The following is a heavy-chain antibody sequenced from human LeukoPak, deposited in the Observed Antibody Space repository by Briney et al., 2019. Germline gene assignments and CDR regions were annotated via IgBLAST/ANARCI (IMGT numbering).Heavy chain of an antibody. J-gene: IGHJ3*02. Sequence: GRSLRLSCAASGFTFSSYGMHWVRQAPGKGLEWVAVISYDGSNKYYADSVKGRFTISRDNAKNSLYLQMNSLRAEDTAVYYCARHRSGHFWSGYRDAFDIWGQGTMVTVSS. CDR1: GFTFSSYG. CDR3: ARHRSGHFWSGYRDAFDI. D-gene: IGHD3-3*02. CDR2: ISYDGSNK. V-gene: IGHV3-30*03.